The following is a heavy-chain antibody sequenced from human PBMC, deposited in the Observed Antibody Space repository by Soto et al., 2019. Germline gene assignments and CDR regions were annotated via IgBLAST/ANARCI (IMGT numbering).Heavy chain of an antibody. V-gene: IGHV1-69*13. CDR1: GGTFSGYA. Sequence: SVKVSCKASGGTFSGYAISWVRQAPGQGLEWMGGIIPIFGTANYAQKFQGRVTITADESTSTAYMELSSLRSEGTAVYYCAREAGIAAAEIFYYYYGMDVWGQGTTVTVSS. D-gene: IGHD6-13*01. J-gene: IGHJ6*02. CDR3: AREAGIAAAEIFYYYYGMDV. CDR2: IIPIFGTA.